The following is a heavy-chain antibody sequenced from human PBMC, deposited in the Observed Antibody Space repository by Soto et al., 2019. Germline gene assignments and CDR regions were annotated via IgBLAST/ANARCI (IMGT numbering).Heavy chain of an antibody. J-gene: IGHJ6*02. CDR1: GGTFSSYA. CDR2: IIPIFGTA. Sequence: QVQLVQSGAEVKKPGSSVKVSCKASGGTFSSYAISWVRQAPGQGLEWMGGIIPIFGTANYAQKFQGRVTITADESTSTAYMELSSLRSEDTAVYYCARWSSGITGTSSHYYYGMEVWGQGTTVTVSS. V-gene: IGHV1-69*01. D-gene: IGHD1-7*01. CDR3: ARWSSGITGTSSHYYYGMEV.